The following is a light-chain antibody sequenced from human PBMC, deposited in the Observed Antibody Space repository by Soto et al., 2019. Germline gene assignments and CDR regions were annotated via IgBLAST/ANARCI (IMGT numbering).Light chain of an antibody. CDR1: QSINIKY. CDR2: GAS. Sequence: IVLTQSPGTLSLSPADRATLSCRASQSINIKYLAWYQQKPGQAPRLLIYGASSRATGIPDRFSGSGSGTDFTLTISRLEPEDVAVYYCQHYSSSPLSWTFGQGTKVELK. V-gene: IGKV3-20*01. J-gene: IGKJ1*01. CDR3: QHYSSSPLSWT.